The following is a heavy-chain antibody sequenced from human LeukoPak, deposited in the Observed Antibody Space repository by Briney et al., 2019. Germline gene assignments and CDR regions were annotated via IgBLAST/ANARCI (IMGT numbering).Heavy chain of an antibody. CDR2: IIPICGTA. CDR3: ARGRPQIRGYSYGFFDY. V-gene: IGHV1-69*13. J-gene: IGHJ4*02. D-gene: IGHD5-18*01. CDR1: GGTSSSYA. Sequence: GASVKFSCKASGGTSSSYAISWVRQAPGQGLEWMGGIIPICGTANYAQKFQGRVTITADESTSTAYMELSSLRSEDAAVYYCARGRPQIRGYSYGFFDYWGQGTLVTVSS.